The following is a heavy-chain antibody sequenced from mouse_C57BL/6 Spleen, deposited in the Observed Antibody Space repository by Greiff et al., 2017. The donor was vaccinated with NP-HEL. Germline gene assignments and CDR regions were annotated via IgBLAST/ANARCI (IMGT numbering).Heavy chain of an antibody. CDR1: GFTFSSYA. Sequence: EVKLVESGEGLVKPGGSLKLSCAASGFTFSSYAMSWVRQTPEKRLEWVAYISSGGDYIYYADTVKGRFTISRDNARNTLYLQMSSLKSEDTAMYYCTRDQGNWHAMDYWGQGTSVTVSS. CDR2: ISSGGDYI. CDR3: TRDQGNWHAMDY. J-gene: IGHJ4*01. V-gene: IGHV5-9-1*02. D-gene: IGHD4-1*01.